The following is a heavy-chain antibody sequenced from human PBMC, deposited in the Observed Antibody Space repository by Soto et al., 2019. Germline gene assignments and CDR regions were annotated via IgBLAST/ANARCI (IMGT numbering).Heavy chain of an antibody. CDR2: ISAYNGNT. D-gene: IGHD4-17*01. CDR1: GYTFTSYG. CDR3: ARVRGDYISGHFGY. J-gene: IGHJ4*02. V-gene: IGHV1-18*01. Sequence: ASVKVSCKASGYTFTSYGISWVRQAPGQGLEWMGWISAYNGNTNYAQKLQGRVTMTTDTSTSTAYMELRSLRSDDTAVYYCARVRGDYISGHFGYWGQGTLVTVSS.